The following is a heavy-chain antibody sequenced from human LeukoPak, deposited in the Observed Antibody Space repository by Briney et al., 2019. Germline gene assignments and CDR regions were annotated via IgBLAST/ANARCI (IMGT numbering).Heavy chain of an antibody. D-gene: IGHD3-16*01. CDR1: GYXFTNYG. V-gene: IGHV1-2*02. CDR3: ARDRGRAMGVDY. CDR2: INPNNGDT. Sequence: ASVKVSCKPSGYXFTNYGINWVRPAPGQGLDWMGWINPNNGDTNYPQKFQGRVTMTRDTSISTAYMELSRLRSDDTAVYFCARDRGRAMGVDYWGQGTLVTVSS. J-gene: IGHJ4*02.